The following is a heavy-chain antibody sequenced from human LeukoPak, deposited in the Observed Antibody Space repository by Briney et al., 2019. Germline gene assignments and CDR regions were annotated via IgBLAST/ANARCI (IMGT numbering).Heavy chain of an antibody. CDR2: VSTSSIYI. Sequence: GGSLRLSCAASGFTFSSYSMKWVRQAPGKGLEWVSSVSTSSIYIYYADSVKGRFTISRDNAKNSLYLQMNSLRAEDTAVYCARVNWNDLGYYFDYWGQGTLVTVSS. J-gene: IGHJ4*02. V-gene: IGHV3-21*06. CDR3: ARVNWNDLGYYFDY. D-gene: IGHD1-20*01. CDR1: GFTFSSYS.